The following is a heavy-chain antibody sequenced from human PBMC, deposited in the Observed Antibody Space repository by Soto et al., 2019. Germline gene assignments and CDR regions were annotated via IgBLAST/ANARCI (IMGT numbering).Heavy chain of an antibody. CDR1: GYTFTDYW. CDR3: ARLPRDCNKTSCYYADH. Sequence: PGESLKISCKGSGYTFTDYWIGWVRQLPGKGLEWVGIMYPGDSDTRYNPSLQGHVTLSADVTVSTAFLQWRSLKTSDTGMYFCARLPRDCNKTSCYYADHWGQGTQVTVSS. CDR2: MYPGDSDT. V-gene: IGHV5-51*01. D-gene: IGHD2-2*01. J-gene: IGHJ4*01.